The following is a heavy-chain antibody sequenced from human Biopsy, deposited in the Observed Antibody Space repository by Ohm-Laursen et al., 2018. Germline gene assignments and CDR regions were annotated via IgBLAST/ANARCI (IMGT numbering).Heavy chain of an antibody. D-gene: IGHD6-19*01. CDR2: IAYDGSNK. J-gene: IGHJ3*02. V-gene: IGHV3-30*02. Sequence: SLRLSCAASGFGMYAMHWVRQPPGKGLEWLAVIAYDGSNKYYAESVKGRFNISRDRYRDTVHLQMNSLRYEDTALYYCAKDGGQWLGGAFDIWGHGTMVSVSS. CDR3: AKDGGQWLGGAFDI. CDR1: GFGMYA.